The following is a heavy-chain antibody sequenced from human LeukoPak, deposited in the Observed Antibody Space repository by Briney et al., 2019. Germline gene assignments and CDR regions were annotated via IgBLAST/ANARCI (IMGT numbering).Heavy chain of an antibody. CDR3: AREWGPGSSWYSDF. CDR2: INSGDGGT. V-gene: IGHV1-46*01. Sequence: GASVKVSCKASGYTFTSYYIHWVRQAPGQGLEWMGAINSGDGGTTLPQKFQGRVTLTRDTSTSTLYMELSSLRSEDTAIYYCAREWGPGSSWYSDFWGQGTLVTVSS. D-gene: IGHD3-10*01. J-gene: IGHJ4*02. CDR1: GYTFTSYY.